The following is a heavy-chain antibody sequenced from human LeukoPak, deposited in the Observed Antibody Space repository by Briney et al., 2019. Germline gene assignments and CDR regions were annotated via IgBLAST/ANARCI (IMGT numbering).Heavy chain of an antibody. Sequence: GGSLRLSCAVSGFTFSSYGMHWVRQAPGKGLEWVAVISYDGSNKYYADSVKGRFTISRDNSKNTLYLQMNSLRGEDTAVYYCAKDPLYCSGGGCYFYAFDIWGQGTMVTVSS. CDR2: ISYDGSNK. D-gene: IGHD2-15*01. CDR3: AKDPLYCSGGGCYFYAFDI. V-gene: IGHV3-30*18. CDR1: GFTFSSYG. J-gene: IGHJ3*02.